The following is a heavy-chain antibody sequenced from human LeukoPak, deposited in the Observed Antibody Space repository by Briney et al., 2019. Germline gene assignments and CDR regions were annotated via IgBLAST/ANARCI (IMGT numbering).Heavy chain of an antibody. CDR1: GYTFTSYY. J-gene: IGHJ4*02. CDR3: ARGYYYDSSGYYDIDY. V-gene: IGHV1-69*13. Sequence: ASVTVSCKASGYTFTSYYMHWVRQAPGQGLEWMGGIIPIFGTANYAQKFQGRVTITADESTSTAYMELSSLRSEDTAVYYCARGYYYDSSGYYDIDYWGQGTLVTVSS. CDR2: IIPIFGTA. D-gene: IGHD3-22*01.